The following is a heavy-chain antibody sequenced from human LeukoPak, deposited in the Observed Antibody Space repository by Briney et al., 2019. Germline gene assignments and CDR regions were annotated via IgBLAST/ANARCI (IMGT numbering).Heavy chain of an antibody. J-gene: IGHJ6*02. D-gene: IGHD3-9*01. CDR2: ISAYNGDT. Sequence: GASVKVSCKASGYTFTGCYMHWVRQAPGQGLEWMGWISAYNGDTDYAQTFQGRVTMTTDPSTSTAYMELRSLRSDEPALYYSARGSPYYHILTGSGWYGMDVWGQGTTVTVSS. CDR3: ARGSPYYHILTGSGWYGMDV. CDR1: GYTFTGCY. V-gene: IGHV1-18*04.